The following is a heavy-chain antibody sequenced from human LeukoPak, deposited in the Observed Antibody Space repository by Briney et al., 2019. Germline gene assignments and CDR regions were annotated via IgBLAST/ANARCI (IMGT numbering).Heavy chain of an antibody. D-gene: IGHD3-10*01. V-gene: IGHV4-39*01. CDR3: ARRFLGYYDSGRGYFDY. J-gene: IGHJ4*02. CDR2: IYYSGST. Sequence: SETLSLTCTVSGGSISSSSYYWGWIRQPPGKGLEWIGSIYYSGSTYYNPSLKSRVTISVDTSKNQFSLKLSSVTAADTAVYYCARRFLGYYDSGRGYFDYWGQGTLVTVSS. CDR1: GGSISSSSYY.